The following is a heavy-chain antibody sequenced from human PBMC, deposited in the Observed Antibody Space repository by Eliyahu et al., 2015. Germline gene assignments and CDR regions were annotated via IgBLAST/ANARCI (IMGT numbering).Heavy chain of an antibody. CDR1: GFTFSSYA. Sequence: EVQLLESGGGLVQPGGSLXLSXAASGFTFSSYAMSWVRQAPGKGLEWVSAISGSGGSTYYADSVKGRFTISRDNSKNTLYLQMNSLRAEDTAVYYCAKAWGRRDWFDPWGQGTLVTVSS. D-gene: IGHD7-27*01. J-gene: IGHJ5*02. CDR2: ISGSGGST. V-gene: IGHV3-23*01. CDR3: AKAWGRRDWFDP.